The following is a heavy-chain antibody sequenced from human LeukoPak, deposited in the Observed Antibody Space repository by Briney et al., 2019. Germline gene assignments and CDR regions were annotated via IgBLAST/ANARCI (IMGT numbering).Heavy chain of an antibody. D-gene: IGHD3-3*01. CDR2: IYYSGST. J-gene: IGHJ6*02. CDR1: GGSISSGGYY. CDR3: ARESGAFASGYYYCGMDV. V-gene: IGHV4-31*03. Sequence: SETLSLTCTVSGGSISSGGYYWTWIRQHPGKGLEWIGYIYYSGSTYYNPSLKSRVTISVDTSKNQFSLKLSSVTAADTAVYYCARESGAFASGYYYCGMDVWGQGTTVTVSS.